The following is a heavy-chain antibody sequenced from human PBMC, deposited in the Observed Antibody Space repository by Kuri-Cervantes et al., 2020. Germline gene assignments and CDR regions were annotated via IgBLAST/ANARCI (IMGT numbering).Heavy chain of an antibody. Sequence: SVKVSCKASGGTFSSYAISWVRQAPGQGLEWMGGIIPIFGTANYAQKFQGRVTITADEPTSTAYMELRSLRSDDTAVYYCARLLTREMATIDYWGQGTLVTVSS. V-gene: IGHV1-69*13. D-gene: IGHD5-24*01. CDR3: ARLLTREMATIDY. CDR2: IIPIFGTA. CDR1: GGTFSSYA. J-gene: IGHJ4*02.